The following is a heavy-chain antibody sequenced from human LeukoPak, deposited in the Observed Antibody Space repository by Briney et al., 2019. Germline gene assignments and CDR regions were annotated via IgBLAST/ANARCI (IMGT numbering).Heavy chain of an antibody. CDR3: ARDPVEWELLLDY. CDR2: MNIDGSEK. CDR1: GFTFSSFW. D-gene: IGHD1-26*01. J-gene: IGHJ4*02. V-gene: IGHV3-7*01. Sequence: PGGSLRLSCAASGFTFSSFWMGWVRQTPGKRPEWVANMNIDGSEKYYADSVKGRFSISRDNARNSVYLQMNSLRVEDTAVHYCARDPVEWELLLDYWGQGTLVTVSS.